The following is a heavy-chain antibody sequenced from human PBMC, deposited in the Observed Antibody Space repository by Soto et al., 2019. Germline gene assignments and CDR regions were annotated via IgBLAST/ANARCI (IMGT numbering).Heavy chain of an antibody. CDR3: TTVDYCSGGSCWDDAFDI. CDR1: GFTFSNAW. Sequence: GGSPRLSCAASGFTFSNAWMSWVRQAPGKGLEWVGRIKSKTDGGTTDYAAPVKGRFTISRDDSKNTLYLQMNSLKTEDTAVYYCTTVDYCSGGSCWDDAFDIWGQGTMVTVSS. CDR2: IKSKTDGGTT. J-gene: IGHJ3*02. D-gene: IGHD2-15*01. V-gene: IGHV3-15*01.